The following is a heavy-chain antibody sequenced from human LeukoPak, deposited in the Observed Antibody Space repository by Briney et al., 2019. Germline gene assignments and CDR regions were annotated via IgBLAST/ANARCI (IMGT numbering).Heavy chain of an antibody. Sequence: GRSLRLSCAASGFTFSSYGMHWVRQAPGKGLEWVAVISYDGSNKYYADSVKGRFTISRDNSKNTLYLQMNSLRAEDTAVYYCAKAGRYGDYVWGSYRSPGYYYYMDVWGKGTTVTVSS. CDR2: ISYDGSNK. CDR3: AKAGRYGDYVWGSYRSPGYYYYMDV. D-gene: IGHD3-16*02. J-gene: IGHJ6*03. V-gene: IGHV3-30*18. CDR1: GFTFSSYG.